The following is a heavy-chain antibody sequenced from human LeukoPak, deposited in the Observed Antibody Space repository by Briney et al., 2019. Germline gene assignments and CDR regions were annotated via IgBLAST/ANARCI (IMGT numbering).Heavy chain of an antibody. CDR1: GSTFSSYG. CDR2: IWYDGSNK. D-gene: IGHD6-19*01. J-gene: IGHJ4*02. V-gene: IGHV3-33*01. CDR3: ARGSGWYDY. Sequence: GRSLRLSCAASGSTFSSYGMHWVRQAPGKGLEWVAVIWYDGSNKYYADSVKGRFTISRDNSKNTLYLQMNSLRAEDTAVYYCARGSGWYDYWGQGTLVTVSS.